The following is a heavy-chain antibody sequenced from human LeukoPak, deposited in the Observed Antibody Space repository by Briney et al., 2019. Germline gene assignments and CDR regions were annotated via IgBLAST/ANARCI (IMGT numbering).Heavy chain of an antibody. V-gene: IGHV1-2*02. Sequence: GASVKVSCKASGYTFNGHHIHWVRRAPGQGLEWMGWINPNSGGTNYAQNFQGRVTTTRDTSISTAYMELLRLRSDDTAVYYCARGIYNDYWGQGTLVTVSS. CDR1: GYTFNGHH. J-gene: IGHJ4*02. CDR2: INPNSGGT. CDR3: ARGIYNDY. D-gene: IGHD3-10*01.